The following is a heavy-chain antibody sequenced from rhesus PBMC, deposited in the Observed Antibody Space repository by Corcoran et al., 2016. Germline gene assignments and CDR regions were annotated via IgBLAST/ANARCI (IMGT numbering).Heavy chain of an antibody. D-gene: IGHD6-31*01. CDR1: GFTFSDYN. CDR2: ISNGGGST. J-gene: IGHJ4*01. Sequence: EVQLVESGGGLAKPGGSLRLSCAASGFTFSDYNMHWVRQASGKGLGWVSRISNGGGSTWKADCVKDSIPIARENAKNTLYLQMDGLRAEDTAVDYCARDSSGWYINFDYWGQGVLVTVSS. CDR3: ARDSSGWYINFDY. V-gene: IGHV3-59*01.